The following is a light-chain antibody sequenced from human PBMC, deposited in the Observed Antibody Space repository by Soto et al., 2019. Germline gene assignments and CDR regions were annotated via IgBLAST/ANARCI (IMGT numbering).Light chain of an antibody. V-gene: IGLV2-14*03. CDR1: SSDIGAYNY. Sequence: QSALTQPASVSGSPRQSITISCTATSSDIGAYNYVSWYQQHPGKAPKLMIYDVSNRPSGVSNRFSGSKSGNTASLTISGLQAEDAADYYCSSYTGSSVVFSGGTQLTVL. J-gene: IGLJ2*01. CDR2: DVS. CDR3: SSYTGSSVV.